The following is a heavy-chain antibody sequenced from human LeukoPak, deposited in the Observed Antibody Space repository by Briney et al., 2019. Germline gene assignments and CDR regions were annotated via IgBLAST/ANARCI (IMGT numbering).Heavy chain of an antibody. Sequence: SETLPLTCTVSGGSISSYYWSWIRQPPGKGLEWIGHIYYSGNTNYNPSLKSRVTISVDTSKNQFSLKLSSVTAADTAVYHCARGDRSGPWDYWGQGTLVTVSS. CDR1: GGSISSYY. V-gene: IGHV4-59*01. CDR3: ARGDRSGPWDY. CDR2: IYYSGNT. D-gene: IGHD3-22*01. J-gene: IGHJ4*02.